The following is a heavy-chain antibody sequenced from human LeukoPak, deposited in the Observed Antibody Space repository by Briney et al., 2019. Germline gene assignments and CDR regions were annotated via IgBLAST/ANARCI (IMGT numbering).Heavy chain of an antibody. CDR3: ARNNWAIDE. V-gene: IGHV3-74*01. CDR1: GFKFSHHW. CDR2: INNDGSGT. D-gene: IGHD1-20*01. Sequence: GGSLRLSCAASGFKFSHHWMHWVRQSPGKGLVWVARINNDGSGTSHADSVEGRFTISRDNAANTLYLQMNSLRVEDTAMYFCARNNWAIDEWGQGTLVTVSS. J-gene: IGHJ4*02.